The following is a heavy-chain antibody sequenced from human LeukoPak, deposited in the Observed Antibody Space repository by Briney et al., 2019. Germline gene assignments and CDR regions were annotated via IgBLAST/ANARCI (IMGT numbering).Heavy chain of an antibody. V-gene: IGHV3-74*01. CDR3: ARDMISESDY. J-gene: IGHJ4*02. Sequence: PGGSLRLSCAASGFTFRNSCMHWVRQAPGKGLAWVSRINPDGSTTNYADSVEGRFTISRDNAKSTLYLQMDSLRVEDTAVYYCARDMISESDYWGQGTLVTVSS. CDR2: INPDGSTT. CDR1: GFTFRNSC. D-gene: IGHD3-22*01.